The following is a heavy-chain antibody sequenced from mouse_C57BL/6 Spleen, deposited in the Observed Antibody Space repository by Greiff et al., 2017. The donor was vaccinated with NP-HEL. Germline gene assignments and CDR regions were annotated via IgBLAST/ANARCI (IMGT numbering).Heavy chain of an antibody. CDR2: INPGSGGT. Sequence: VQLQQSGAELVRPGTSVKVSCKASGYAFTNYLIEWVKQRPGQGLEWIGVINPGSGGTNYNEKFKGKATLTADKSSSTAYMQLSSLTSEDSAVYFCAREGPYYYAMDYWGQGTSVTVSS. CDR3: AREGPYYYAMDY. CDR1: GYAFTNYL. V-gene: IGHV1-54*01. J-gene: IGHJ4*01.